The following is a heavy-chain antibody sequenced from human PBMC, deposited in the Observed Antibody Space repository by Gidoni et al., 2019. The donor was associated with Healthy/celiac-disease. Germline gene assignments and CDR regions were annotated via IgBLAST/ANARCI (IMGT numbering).Heavy chain of an antibody. CDR2: IYYSGST. V-gene: IGHV4-31*03. CDR3: ARDKYCSSTSCYPYYYYGMDV. Sequence: QVQLQESGPGLVKPSQTLSLPCTVSGGSISSGRYHWRWIRQHPGKGLEWIGYIYYSGSTYYNPSLKSRVTISVDTSKNQFSLKLSSVTAADTAVYYCARDKYCSSTSCYPYYYYGMDVWGQGTTVTVSS. J-gene: IGHJ6*02. D-gene: IGHD2-2*01. CDR1: GGSISSGRYH.